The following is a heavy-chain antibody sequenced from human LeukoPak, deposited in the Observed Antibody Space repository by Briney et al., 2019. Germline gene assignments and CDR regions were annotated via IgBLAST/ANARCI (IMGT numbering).Heavy chain of an antibody. Sequence: SETLSLTCAVYGGSFSGYYWSWIRQPPGKGLEWIGEINHSGSTNYNPSLKSRVTISVDTSKNQFSLKLGSVTAADTAVYYCARTGYGGNDYWGQGTLVTVSS. CDR1: GGSFSGYY. CDR2: INHSGST. V-gene: IGHV4-34*01. D-gene: IGHD4-23*01. J-gene: IGHJ4*02. CDR3: ARTGYGGNDY.